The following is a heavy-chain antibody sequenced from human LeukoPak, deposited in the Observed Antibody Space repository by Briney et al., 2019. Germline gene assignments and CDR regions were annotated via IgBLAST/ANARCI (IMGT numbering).Heavy chain of an antibody. Sequence: PSETLSLTCTVSGGSISSYYWSWIRQPAGKGLEWIGRIHTSGSTSYNPSLKSRVTISVDTSKNQFSLKLSSVTAADTAVYYCARAYDSSGYPDYWGQGTLVTVSS. J-gene: IGHJ4*02. D-gene: IGHD3-22*01. CDR3: ARAYDSSGYPDY. V-gene: IGHV4-4*07. CDR1: GGSISSYY. CDR2: IHTSGST.